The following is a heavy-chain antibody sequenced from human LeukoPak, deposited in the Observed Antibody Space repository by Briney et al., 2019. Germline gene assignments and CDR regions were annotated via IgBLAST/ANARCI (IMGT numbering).Heavy chain of an antibody. CDR1: GYTFTSYD. V-gene: IGHV1-8*02. Sequence: ASVKVSCKASGYTFTSYDINWVRQATGQGLEWMGWMNPNSGNTGYAQKFQGRVTITRNTSISTAYMELSSLRSEDTAVYYCARGRRRRDIVVVPAAIRVYYMDVWGKGTTVTVSS. CDR2: MNPNSGNT. CDR3: ARGRRRRDIVVVPAAIRVYYMDV. J-gene: IGHJ6*03. D-gene: IGHD2-2*02.